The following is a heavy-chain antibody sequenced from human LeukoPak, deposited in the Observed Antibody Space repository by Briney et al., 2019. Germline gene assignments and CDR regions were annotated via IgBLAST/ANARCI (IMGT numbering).Heavy chain of an antibody. V-gene: IGHV3-53*01. CDR1: GFTVSSNY. Sequence: GGSLRLSCAASGFTVSSNYMSWVRQAPGKGLEWVSVIYSGGSTYYADSVKGRFTISRDNSKNTLYLQMNSLRAEDTAVYYCAKVGPKWELLKPIDYWGQGTLVTVSS. D-gene: IGHD1-26*01. CDR3: AKVGPKWELLKPIDY. J-gene: IGHJ4*02. CDR2: IYSGGST.